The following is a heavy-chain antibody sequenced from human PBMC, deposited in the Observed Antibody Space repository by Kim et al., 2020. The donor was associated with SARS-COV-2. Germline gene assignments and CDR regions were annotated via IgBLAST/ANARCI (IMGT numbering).Heavy chain of an antibody. Sequence: SVKVSCKASGGIFSNHAISWVRQAPRQGLEWMGRITPILGRANYAQRFQGRDTITADRCTNTASMEMSGLRSEDPAVYYCSREGVTGVYYDYDMDGWG. CDR1: GGIFSNHA. V-gene: IGHV1-69*04. CDR3: SREGVTGVYYDYDMDG. CDR2: ITPILGRA. D-gene: IGHD3-10*01. J-gene: IGHJ6*03.